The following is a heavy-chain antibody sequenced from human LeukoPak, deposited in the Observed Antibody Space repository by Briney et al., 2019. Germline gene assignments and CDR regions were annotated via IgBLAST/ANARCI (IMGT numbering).Heavy chain of an antibody. CDR3: ARHHVVAVACTMADYFDY. V-gene: IGHV5-51*01. CDR1: GYSFTSYW. D-gene: IGHD6-19*01. CDR2: IYPGDSDT. Sequence: GEPLKISCKGSGYSFTSYWIGWVRQMPGKGLEWMGIIYPGDSDTRYSPSFQGQVTISADKSISTAYLQWSSLTASDTAVYYCARHHVVAVACTMADYFDYWGQGTLVTVSS. J-gene: IGHJ4*02.